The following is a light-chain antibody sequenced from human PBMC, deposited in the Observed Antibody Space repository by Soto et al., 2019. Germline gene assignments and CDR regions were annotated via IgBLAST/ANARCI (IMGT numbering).Light chain of an antibody. J-gene: IGKJ5*01. Sequence: EIVLTQSPATLSLSPGERATLSCRASQSVNTYLAWYQQKPGQPPRLLIYDASTRATGIPARFSGSGSGTDFTLTISGLEPEDFVLYYCQQRSNSSTFGQGTRLEIK. V-gene: IGKV3-11*01. CDR2: DAS. CDR1: QSVNTY. CDR3: QQRSNSST.